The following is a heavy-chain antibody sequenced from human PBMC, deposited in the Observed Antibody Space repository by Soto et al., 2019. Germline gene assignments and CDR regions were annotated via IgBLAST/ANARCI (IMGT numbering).Heavy chain of an antibody. Sequence: GGSLRLSCAASGFTVSSNYMSWVRQAPGKGLEWVSVIYSGGSTYYADSVKGRFTISRDNSKNTLYLQMNSLRAEDTAVYYCERWNNQRKNFDYWARGSPVPVSS. J-gene: IGHJ2*01. CDR2: IYSGGST. D-gene: IGHD1-1*01. CDR3: ERWNNQRKNFDY. CDR1: GFTVSSNY. V-gene: IGHV3-53*01.